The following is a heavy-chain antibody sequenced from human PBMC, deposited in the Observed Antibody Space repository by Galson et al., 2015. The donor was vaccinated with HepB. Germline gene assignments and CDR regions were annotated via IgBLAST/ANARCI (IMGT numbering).Heavy chain of an antibody. Sequence: QVQLQESGPGLVKPSETLSLTCAVYGGSFSGYYWSWIRQPPGKGLEWIGEINHSGSTNYNPSLKSRVTISVDTSKNQFSLKLSSVTAADTAVYYCARCKGRIRGMDVWGQGTTVTVSS. D-gene: IGHD2-15*01. J-gene: IGHJ6*02. CDR2: INHSGST. V-gene: IGHV4-34*01. CDR3: ARCKGRIRGMDV. CDR1: GGSFSGYY.